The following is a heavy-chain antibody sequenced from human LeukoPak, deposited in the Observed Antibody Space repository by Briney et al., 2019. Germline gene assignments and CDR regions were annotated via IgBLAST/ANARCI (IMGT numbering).Heavy chain of an antibody. D-gene: IGHD1/OR15-1a*01. CDR2: ISGYNDNA. CDR1: GYFFITYG. V-gene: IGHV1-18*01. Sequence: ASVKVSCRTSGYFFITYGISWVRQAPGQGFEWMGWISGYNDNALYAQKFRGRVTMTADTSTSTAYMELNSLRSDDTAVYYCARDRGEQRVWFDPWGQGTLVTVSS. J-gene: IGHJ5*02. CDR3: ARDRGEQRVWFDP.